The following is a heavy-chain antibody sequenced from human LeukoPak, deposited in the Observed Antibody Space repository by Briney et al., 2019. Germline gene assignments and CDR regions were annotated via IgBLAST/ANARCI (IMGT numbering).Heavy chain of an antibody. CDR3: ERECRNGDYAYYFDY. D-gene: IGHD4-17*01. J-gene: IGHJ4*02. CDR1: GYTFTGYY. CDR2: INPNSGGT. Sequence: GASVKVSCKASGYTFTGYYMHWVRQAPGQGLEWMGRINPNSGGTNYAQKFQGRVTMTRDTSITTAYMELNRLRSDDTAVYYCERECRNGDYAYYFDYWGQGTLVTVSS. V-gene: IGHV1-2*06.